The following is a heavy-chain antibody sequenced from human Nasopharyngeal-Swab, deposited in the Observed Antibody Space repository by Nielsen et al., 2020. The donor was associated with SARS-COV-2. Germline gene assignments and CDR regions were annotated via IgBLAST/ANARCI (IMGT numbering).Heavy chain of an antibody. CDR2: IYYSGRT. V-gene: IGHV4-39*01. D-gene: IGHD3-22*01. J-gene: IGHJ3*02. CDR3: GRYTTTGGSGYYPDAFDI. CDR1: GGSISSSSYY. Sequence: SQTLSLTCTVSGGSISSSSYYWGWIRQPPGNGLEWIGSIYYSGRTYNNPSLKSRVTISVDTSKNQFSLKLSSVTAADTAVYYCGRYTTTGGSGYYPDAFDIWGQGTMVTVSS.